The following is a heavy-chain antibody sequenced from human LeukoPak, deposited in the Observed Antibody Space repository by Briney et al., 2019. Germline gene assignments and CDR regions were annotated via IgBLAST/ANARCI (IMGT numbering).Heavy chain of an antibody. Sequence: SETLSLTCAVYGGSFSGYYWSWIRQPPGKGLEWIGEINHSGSTNYNPSLKSRVTISVDTSKNQFSLKLSSVTAADTAVYYCASQYYSDYWGQGTLVTVSS. J-gene: IGHJ4*02. CDR3: ASQYYSDY. CDR1: GGSFSGYY. V-gene: IGHV4-34*01. D-gene: IGHD4-11*01. CDR2: INHSGST.